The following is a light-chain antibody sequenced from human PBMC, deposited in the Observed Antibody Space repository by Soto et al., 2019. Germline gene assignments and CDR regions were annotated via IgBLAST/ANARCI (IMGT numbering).Light chain of an antibody. J-gene: IGKJ4*01. CDR1: QSVSSH. Sequence: EIVLTQSPGTLSLSPGERATLSCRASQSVSSHLAWYQQRPGQAPRLLIYGASSRATGIPDRFSGSGSGTDFTLTIIRLEPEEFALYYCQLYGNSPPLTFGGGTKVEIK. CDR2: GAS. CDR3: QLYGNSPPLT. V-gene: IGKV3-20*01.